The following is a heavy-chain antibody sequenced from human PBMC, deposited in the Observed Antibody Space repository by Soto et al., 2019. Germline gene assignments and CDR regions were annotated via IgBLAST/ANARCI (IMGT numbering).Heavy chain of an antibody. V-gene: IGHV4-31*03. CDR2: IYYSGST. Sequence: ASETLSLTCTVSGGSISSGGYYWSWIRQHPGKGLEWIGYIYYSGSTYYNPSLKSRVTISVDTSKNQFSLKLSSVTAADTAVYYCARVGDGYCSSTSCHDAFDIWGQGTMVTVSS. CDR1: GGSISSGGYY. CDR3: ARVGDGYCSSTSCHDAFDI. D-gene: IGHD2-2*01. J-gene: IGHJ3*02.